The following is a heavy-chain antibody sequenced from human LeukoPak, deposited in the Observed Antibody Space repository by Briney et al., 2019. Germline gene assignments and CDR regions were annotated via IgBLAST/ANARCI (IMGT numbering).Heavy chain of an antibody. CDR3: AREPSLPGYSGYDSPHYYYGMDV. D-gene: IGHD5-12*01. J-gene: IGHJ6*02. Sequence: ASVKVSCKASGYTFTGYYMHWVRQAPGQGLEWMGWINTNTGNPTYAQGFTGRFVFPLDTSVSTTYLQISSLKAEDTAVYYCAREPSLPGYSGYDSPHYYYGMDVWGQGTTVTVSS. V-gene: IGHV7-4-1*02. CDR1: GYTFTGYY. CDR2: INTNTGNP.